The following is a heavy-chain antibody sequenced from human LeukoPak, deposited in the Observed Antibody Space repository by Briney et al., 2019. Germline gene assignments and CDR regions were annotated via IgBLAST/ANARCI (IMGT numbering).Heavy chain of an antibody. V-gene: IGHV4-4*02. CDR3: TRSDGYGLVGI. CDR2: IYHSGRT. CDR1: GGSIISGNW. J-gene: IGHJ3*01. D-gene: IGHD3-10*01. Sequence: SETLSLTCAVSGGSIISGNWWSWVRQPPGKGLEWIGEIYHSGRTNYSPSLKSRVTISLDKSKNHFSLTLSSVTAADTAVYYCTRSDGYGLVGIWGQGTMVTVSS.